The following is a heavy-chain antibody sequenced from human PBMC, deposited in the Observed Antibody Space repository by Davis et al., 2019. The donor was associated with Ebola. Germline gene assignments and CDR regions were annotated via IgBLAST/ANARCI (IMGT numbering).Heavy chain of an antibody. CDR2: INTNTGKP. Sequence: AASVKVSCKASGYSFTTYGMHWVRQAPGQGLEWMGWINTNTGKPTYAKGFTGRFVFSLDTTVNMAYLLINSLKTEDAAVYYCATLPDVWGQGTMVTVSS. CDR3: ATLPDV. CDR1: GYSFTTYG. J-gene: IGHJ3*01. V-gene: IGHV7-4-1*04.